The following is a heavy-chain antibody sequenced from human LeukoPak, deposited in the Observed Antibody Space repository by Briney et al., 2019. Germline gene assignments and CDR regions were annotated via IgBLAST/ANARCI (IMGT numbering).Heavy chain of an antibody. CDR3: ARVSGSDLNDDAFDI. V-gene: IGHV4-38-2*02. CDR1: GYSISSGYY. J-gene: IGHJ3*02. Sequence: SETLSLTCTVSGYSISSGYYWGWIRQPPGKGLEWIGSIYHSGSTYYNPSLKSRVTISVDTSKNQFSLKLSSVTAADTAVYYCARVSGSDLNDDAFDIWGQGTMVTVSS. CDR2: IYHSGST. D-gene: IGHD3-3*01.